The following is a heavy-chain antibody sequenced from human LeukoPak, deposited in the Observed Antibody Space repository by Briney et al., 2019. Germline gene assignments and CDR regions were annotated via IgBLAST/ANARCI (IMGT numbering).Heavy chain of an antibody. CDR3: ARDSSWSGHRWFDP. V-gene: IGHV4-39*07. D-gene: IGHD6-13*01. Sequence: SETLSLTCTVSGGSISSGGYYWSWIRQPPGKGLEWIGEINHSGSTNYNPSLKSRVTISVDTSKNQFSLKLSSVTAADTAVYYCARDSSWSGHRWFDPWGQETLVTVSS. J-gene: IGHJ5*02. CDR2: INHSGST. CDR1: GGSISSGGYY.